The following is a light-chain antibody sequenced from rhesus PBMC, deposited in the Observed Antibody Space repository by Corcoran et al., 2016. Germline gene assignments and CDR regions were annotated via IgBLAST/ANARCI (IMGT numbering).Light chain of an antibody. Sequence: DIQMTQSPSSLSASLGDRVTIICRASESVNNYLHWYQQKPGKAPKLLIYASSTLQTGVPSRFSGSGSWTDYTYTISGLQSEDVTTYYCQQSYNTPLTFGGGTKVEIK. CDR2: ASS. CDR1: ESVNNY. J-gene: IGKJ4*01. CDR3: QQSYNTPLT. V-gene: IGKV1-74*01.